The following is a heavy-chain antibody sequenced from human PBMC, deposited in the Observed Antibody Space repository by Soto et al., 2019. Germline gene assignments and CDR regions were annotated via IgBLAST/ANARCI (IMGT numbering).Heavy chain of an antibody. J-gene: IGHJ3*01. CDR1: GYTFTGYG. CDR2: ISVFNGNT. D-gene: IGHD2-15*01. V-gene: IGHV1-18*01. CDR3: GRDGSGGIIDS. Sequence: QVQLVQSGAEVKKPGASVKVSCKTSGYTFTGYGTNWVRQAPGHGLEWMGGISVFNGNTKYGQNIQDRVIMTTDTSTSTAYMELRSLRSDDTAVYFCGRDGSGGIIDSWGQGTMLIVSS.